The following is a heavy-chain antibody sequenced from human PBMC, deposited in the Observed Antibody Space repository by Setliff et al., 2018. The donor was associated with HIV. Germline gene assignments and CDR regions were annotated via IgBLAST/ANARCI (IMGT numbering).Heavy chain of an antibody. D-gene: IGHD6-13*01. J-gene: IGHJ3*01. Sequence: SETLSLTCTVSGGSISSSSYYWGWIRQPPGKGLEWIGEIYHSGSTHYNASLKSRVTISVDTSKNQISLKLSSVTAADTAVYYCARGGTAVRIAAAGTAPFDLWGQGTMVTVSS. CDR1: GGSISSSSYY. V-gene: IGHV4-39*01. CDR3: ARGGTAVRIAAAGTAPFDL. CDR2: IYHSGST.